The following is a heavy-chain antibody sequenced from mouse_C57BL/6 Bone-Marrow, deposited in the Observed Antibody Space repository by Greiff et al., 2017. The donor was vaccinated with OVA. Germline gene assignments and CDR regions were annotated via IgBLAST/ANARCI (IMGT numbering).Heavy chain of an antibody. CDR1: GFTFSSYA. V-gene: IGHV5-4*03. D-gene: IGHD2-10*02. Sequence: EVKLMESGGGLVKPGGSLKLSCAASGFTFSSYAMSWVRQTPEKRLEWVATISDGGSYTYYPDNVKGRFTISIDNAKNNLYLQMSHLKSEDTAMYYCARVVLVLDWYFDVWGTGTTVTVSS. J-gene: IGHJ1*03. CDR2: ISDGGSYT. CDR3: ARVVLVLDWYFDV.